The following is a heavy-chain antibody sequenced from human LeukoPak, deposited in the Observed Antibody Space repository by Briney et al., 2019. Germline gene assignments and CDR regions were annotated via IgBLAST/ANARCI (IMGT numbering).Heavy chain of an antibody. CDR3: ARGGIAARFAY. Sequence: GGSLRLSCAASGFLFSSYRMNWVRQAPGKGLEWVSYISSGSSSIFYADSVKGRFTISRDNSKNSLYLQMNSLRVEDTAVYYCARGGIAARFAYWGQGTLVTVSS. J-gene: IGHJ4*02. V-gene: IGHV3-48*04. D-gene: IGHD6-6*01. CDR1: GFLFSSYR. CDR2: ISSGSSSI.